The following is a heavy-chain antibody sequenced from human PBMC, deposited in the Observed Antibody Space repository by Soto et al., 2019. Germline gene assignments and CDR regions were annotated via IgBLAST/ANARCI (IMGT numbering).Heavy chain of an antibody. V-gene: IGHV3-30*18. J-gene: IGHJ6*02. D-gene: IGHD3-3*01. CDR3: AKENYDFWNTKITYYYYYGMDV. CDR2: ISYDGSNK. CDR1: GFTFSSYG. Sequence: QVQLVESGGGVVQPGRSLRLSCAASGFTFSSYGMHWVRQAPGKGLEWVAVISYDGSNKYYADSVKGRFTISRDNSKNTLYLQMNSLRAEDTAVYYCAKENYDFWNTKITYYYYYGMDVWGQGTTVTVSS.